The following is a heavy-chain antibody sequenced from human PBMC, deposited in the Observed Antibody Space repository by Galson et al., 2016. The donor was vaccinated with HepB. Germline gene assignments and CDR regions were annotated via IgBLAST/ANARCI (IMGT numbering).Heavy chain of an antibody. CDR3: LTDNPFRTARRGEGPYDMDV. CDR1: GYTLIGLS. J-gene: IGHJ6*03. D-gene: IGHD6-6*01. V-gene: IGHV1-24*01. Sequence: SVKVSCKVSGYTLIGLSMHWVRQAPGKGLEWMGGFDPEDGEAKYAQKFQDKVTLTEDTSTDTGYMELRSVRSDDTAVYYCLTDNPFRTARRGEGPYDMDVWGEGTTVIVSS. CDR2: FDPEDGEA.